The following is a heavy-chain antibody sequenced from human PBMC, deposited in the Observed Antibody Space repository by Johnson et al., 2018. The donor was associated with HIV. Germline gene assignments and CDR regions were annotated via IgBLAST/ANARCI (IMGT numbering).Heavy chain of an antibody. V-gene: IGHV3-30*18. CDR2: ISYDGSNK. Sequence: QVQLVESGGGVVQPGRSLRLSCAASGFTFSSYGMHWVRQAPGKGLEWVAVISYDGSNKYYADSVKGRFTISRDNSKNTLYLQMNSLRAEDTAVYYCAKGGSAVAFLLPPFSGPRVLWLGAGRSCPGAWAMWG. J-gene: IGHJ1*01. D-gene: IGHD6-19*01. CDR3: AKGGSAVAFLLPPFSGPRVLWLGAGRSCPGAWAM. CDR1: GFTFSSYG.